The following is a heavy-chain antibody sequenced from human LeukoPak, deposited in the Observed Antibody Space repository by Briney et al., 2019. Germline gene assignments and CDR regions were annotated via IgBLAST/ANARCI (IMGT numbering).Heavy chain of an antibody. CDR2: INYSGYT. D-gene: IGHD5-18*01. V-gene: IGHV4-30-4*01. CDR1: GGSVSSGDYY. J-gene: IGHJ4*02. Sequence: PSETLSLTCTVSGGSVSSGDYYWSWIRQPPGKGLKWIGYINYSGYTLYNPSLRSRVTISIDTSKNHFSLKVSSVTAADTAVYYCARDRGYSYGPFDYWGQGTLVTVSS. CDR3: ARDRGYSYGPFDY.